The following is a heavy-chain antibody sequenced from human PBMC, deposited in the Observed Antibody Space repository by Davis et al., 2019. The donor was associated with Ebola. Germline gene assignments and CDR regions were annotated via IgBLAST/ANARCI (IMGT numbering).Heavy chain of an antibody. CDR1: GFSFSSYW. J-gene: IGHJ4*03. Sequence: GESLKISCVVSGFSFSSYWMHWFRQAPGKGLVWVSRIKSDGSTKSYADSVKGRFTISRDNAKNTLYLQMDSLRAEDTAVYYCARDGEHYSDLDYWGQGTTVTVSS. V-gene: IGHV3-74*01. D-gene: IGHD1-26*01. CDR2: IKSDGSTK. CDR3: ARDGEHYSDLDY.